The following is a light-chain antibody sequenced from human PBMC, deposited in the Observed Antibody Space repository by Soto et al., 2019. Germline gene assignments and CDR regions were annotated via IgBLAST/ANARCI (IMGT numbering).Light chain of an antibody. CDR1: QGITSY. CDR3: QQLNGYPIT. J-gene: IGKJ3*01. CDR2: AAS. Sequence: DIQLTQSPSLLSASVGDRVTITCRASQGITSYLAWYQQKPGKTPKLLVYAASTLQSGVPSSFSGSGSGTEFTLTISSLQPEDFATYYCQQLNGYPITFGPGTKVDI. V-gene: IGKV1-9*01.